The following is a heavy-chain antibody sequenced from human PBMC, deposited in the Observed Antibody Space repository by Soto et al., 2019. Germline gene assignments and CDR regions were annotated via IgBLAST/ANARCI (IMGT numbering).Heavy chain of an antibody. J-gene: IGHJ4*02. CDR2: IIPIFGTA. CDR3: AGGVGVVVVAATD. D-gene: IGHD2-15*01. CDR1: GGTFSSYA. V-gene: IGHV1-69*01. Sequence: QVQLVQSGAEVKKPGSSVKVSCKASGGTFSSYAISWVRQAPGQGLEWMGGIIPIFGTANYAQKVQGRVTTTEDESTSKAYRELGSLRSEETAVYYCAGGVGVVVVAATDWGQGTLVTVSS.